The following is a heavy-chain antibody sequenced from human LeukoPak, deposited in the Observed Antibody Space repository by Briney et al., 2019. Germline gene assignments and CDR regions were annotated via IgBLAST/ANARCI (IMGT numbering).Heavy chain of an antibody. D-gene: IGHD5-12*01. CDR1: GFTFSDYY. Sequence: PGGSLRLSCAASGFTFSDYYMSWIRQAPGKGLEWVSYISSSSYTNYADSVKGRFTISRDNAKNSLYLQMNSLRAEDTAVYYCANSGYDSPLSEPFDYWGQGTLVTVSS. V-gene: IGHV3-11*06. CDR3: ANSGYDSPLSEPFDY. CDR2: ISSSSYT. J-gene: IGHJ4*02.